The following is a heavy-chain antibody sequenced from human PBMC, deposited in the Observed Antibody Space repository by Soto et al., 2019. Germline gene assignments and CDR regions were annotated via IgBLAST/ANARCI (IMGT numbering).Heavy chain of an antibody. Sequence: SETLSLTCAVYGGSFSGYYWSWIRQPPGKGLEWIGEINHSGSTNYNPSLKSRVTISVDTSKNQFSLKLSSVTAADTAVYYCARESRIVGATDYYGMDVWGQGTTVTVSS. J-gene: IGHJ6*02. CDR2: INHSGST. CDR3: ARESRIVGATDYYGMDV. CDR1: GGSFSGYY. D-gene: IGHD1-26*01. V-gene: IGHV4-34*01.